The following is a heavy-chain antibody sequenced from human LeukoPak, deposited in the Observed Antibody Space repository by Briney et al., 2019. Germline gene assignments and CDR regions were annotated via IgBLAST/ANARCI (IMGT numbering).Heavy chain of an antibody. CDR3: ARYGENNFDY. CDR2: IFPADSDT. D-gene: IGHD4-17*01. J-gene: IGHJ4*02. V-gene: IGHV5-51*01. CDR1: GYSFTSSW. Sequence: GESLKISCQASGYSFTSSWIGWVRQMPGKGLEWMGTIFPADSDTRYSPSFQGQVTISVDKSNNTAYLQWSSLRASDTAMYYCARYGENNFDYWGQGTLVTVSP.